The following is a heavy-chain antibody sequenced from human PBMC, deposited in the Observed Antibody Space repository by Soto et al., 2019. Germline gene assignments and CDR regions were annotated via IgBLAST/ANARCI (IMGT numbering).Heavy chain of an antibody. D-gene: IGHD5-12*01. CDR2: IYNSGTT. CDR3: TRDERGYSGYPYYP. CDR1: GGSISNYY. V-gene: IGHV4-59*01. Sequence: ASETLSLTCNVSGGSISNYYWSWIRQPPGKGLEWIGYIYNSGTTNYNPSLKSRVTISVDTSKNQFSLKLSSVTAADTAVYDCTRDERGYSGYPYYPWGQGTLGT. J-gene: IGHJ5*02.